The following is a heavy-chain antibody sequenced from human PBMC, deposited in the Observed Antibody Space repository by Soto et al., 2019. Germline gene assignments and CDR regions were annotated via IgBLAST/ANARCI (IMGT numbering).Heavy chain of an antibody. V-gene: IGHV4-59*01. CDR3: ARYRREAVAGYTLDN. CDR2: VYNSGST. J-gene: IGHJ4*02. CDR1: GGSISSNY. D-gene: IGHD6-13*01. Sequence: SETLSLTCSVSGGSISSNYWTWIRQPPGKGLEWIGYVYNSGSTNYNPSLKSRVTISEDTAKSQFSLKVNSMTAADTAVYYCARYRREAVAGYTLDNWGQGILVTVSS.